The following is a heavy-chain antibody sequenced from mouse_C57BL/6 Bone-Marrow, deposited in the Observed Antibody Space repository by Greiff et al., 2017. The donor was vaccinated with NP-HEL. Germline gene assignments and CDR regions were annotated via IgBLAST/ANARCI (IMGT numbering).Heavy chain of an antibody. V-gene: IGHV6-3*01. CDR3: TVGYYGKGY. CDR1: GFTFSNYW. D-gene: IGHD2-1*01. CDR2: IRLKSDNYAT. J-gene: IGHJ2*01. Sequence: EVKVEESGGGLVQPGGSMKLSCVASGFTFSNYWMNWVRQSPEKGLEWVAQIRLKSDNYATHYAESVKGRFTISRDDSKSSVYLQMNNLRAEDTGIYYCTVGYYGKGYWGQGTTLTVSS.